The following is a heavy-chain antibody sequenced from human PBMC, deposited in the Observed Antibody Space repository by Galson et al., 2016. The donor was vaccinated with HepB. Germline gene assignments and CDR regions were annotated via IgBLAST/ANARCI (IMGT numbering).Heavy chain of an antibody. CDR2: DSMDGRRK. Sequence: SLRLSCAASGFTFSNYGMHWVRQAPGKGLEWVAADSMDGRRKFYADSVKGRFTISRDNSNRMLFLQMSSLRADDTAVYYCAKRHEYCPPVGCSVDYWGQGILVSVSS. V-gene: IGHV3-30*18. CDR3: AKRHEYCPPVGCSVDY. CDR1: GFTFSNYG. D-gene: IGHD2/OR15-2a*01. J-gene: IGHJ4*02.